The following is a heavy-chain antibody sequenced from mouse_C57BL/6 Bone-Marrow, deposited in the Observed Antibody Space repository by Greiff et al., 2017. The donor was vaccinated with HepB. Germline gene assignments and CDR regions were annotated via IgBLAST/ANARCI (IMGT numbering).Heavy chain of an antibody. Sequence: EVQLQESGPGLVKPSQSLSLTCSVTGYSITSGYYWNWIRQFPGNKLEWMGYISYDGSNNYNPSLKNRIPITRDTSKNQFFLKLNSVTTEDTATYYCARDLFLRGYFDYWGQGTTLTVSS. CDR3: ARDLFLRGYFDY. V-gene: IGHV3-6*01. CDR2: ISYDGSN. CDR1: GYSITSGYY. D-gene: IGHD1-1*01. J-gene: IGHJ2*01.